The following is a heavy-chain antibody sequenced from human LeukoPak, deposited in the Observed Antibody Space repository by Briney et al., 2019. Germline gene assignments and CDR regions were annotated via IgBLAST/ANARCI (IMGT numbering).Heavy chain of an antibody. CDR2: INPTSSSI. CDR1: GFTLVVFS. Sequence: GESLRLSCASSGFTLVVFSINAGRQAPGKGLEWVSSINPTSSSIYYADAVRGRFTISRDNAKSSLYLQMNGLTVEDTAVYYCVRLRRNWDRSYYNYYYDHWGQGILVTVSS. J-gene: IGHJ4*02. V-gene: IGHV3-21*01. D-gene: IGHD3-10*01. CDR3: VRLRRNWDRSYYNYYYDH.